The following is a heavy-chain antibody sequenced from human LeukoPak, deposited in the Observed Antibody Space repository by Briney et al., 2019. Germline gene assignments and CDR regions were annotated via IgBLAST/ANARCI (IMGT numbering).Heavy chain of an antibody. CDR3: AGNDYGDYRGDY. Sequence: PGGSLRLSCAASGFTFSSYSMNWVRQAPGKGLEWVSYISSSSSTIYYADSVKGRFTISRDNSKNTLYLQMNSLRAEDTAVYYCAGNDYGDYRGDYWGQGTLVTVSS. J-gene: IGHJ4*02. V-gene: IGHV3-48*01. CDR2: ISSSSSTI. CDR1: GFTFSSYS. D-gene: IGHD4-17*01.